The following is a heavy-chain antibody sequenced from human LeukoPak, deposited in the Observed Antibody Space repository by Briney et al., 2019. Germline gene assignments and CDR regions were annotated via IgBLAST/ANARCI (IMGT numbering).Heavy chain of an antibody. J-gene: IGHJ4*02. V-gene: IGHV4-38-2*01. D-gene: IGHD3-22*01. Sequence: SETLSLTCAVSGYSISTGYYWGWIRQTPGKGLEWIGSIYYSGSTYYNPSLKSRVTISVDTSKNQFSLKLSSVTAADAAVYYCARHDRGSRNFDYWGQGTLVTVSS. CDR3: ARHDRGSRNFDY. CDR1: GYSISTGYY. CDR2: IYYSGST.